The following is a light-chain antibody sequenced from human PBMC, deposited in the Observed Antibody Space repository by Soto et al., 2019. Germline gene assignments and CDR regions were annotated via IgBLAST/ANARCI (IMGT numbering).Light chain of an antibody. CDR3: QQYSSSPLT. V-gene: IGKV3-20*01. CDR2: GAS. J-gene: IGKJ4*01. CDR1: QSVSSNQ. Sequence: ENVLTQSPGTVSLSPGERATLSCRASQSVSSNQLAWYQQKPAQAPRLLIYGASFRATGIPDRFSGSGSGTDFILSISRLEPEDFAVYHCQQYSSSPLTFGGGTKVDIK.